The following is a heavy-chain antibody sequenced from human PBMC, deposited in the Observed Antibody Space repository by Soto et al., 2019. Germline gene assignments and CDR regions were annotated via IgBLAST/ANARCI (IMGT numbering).Heavy chain of an antibody. CDR3: AKLTYYYLARANVDY. CDR2: ISGSGGST. V-gene: IGHV3-23*01. J-gene: IGHJ4*02. CDR1: GFTFSSYA. D-gene: IGHD3-10*01. Sequence: EVQLLESGGGLVQPGGSLRLSCAASGFTFSSYAMSWVRQAPGKGLEWVSAISGSGGSTYYADSGKGRFTIPRDKSKITLYLQMNSLRAEDTAVYYCAKLTYYYLARANVDYWGQGALVTVSS.